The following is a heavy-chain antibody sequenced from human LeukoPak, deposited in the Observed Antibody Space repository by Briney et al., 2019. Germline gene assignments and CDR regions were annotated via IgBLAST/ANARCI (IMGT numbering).Heavy chain of an antibody. CDR2: IWYDGSNK. CDR3: ARVMGGYSGYDYHY. V-gene: IGHV3-33*01. J-gene: IGHJ4*02. D-gene: IGHD5-12*01. Sequence: GGSLRLSCAASGFTFSSYGMHWVRQAPGKGLEWVAVIWYDGSNKYYADSVKGRFTISRDNAKNSLYLQMNSLRAEDTAVYYCARVMGGYSGYDYHYWGQGTLVTVSS. CDR1: GFTFSSYG.